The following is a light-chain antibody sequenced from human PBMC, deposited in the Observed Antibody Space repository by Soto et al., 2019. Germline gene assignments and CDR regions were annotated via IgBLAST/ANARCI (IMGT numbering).Light chain of an antibody. Sequence: EIVLTHSPCTLSLSPGQRATLYCRASQSVSNNYLAWYQQKPGQAPRLLIYGASNRATGIPDRFSGSGSGTDFTLTISRLEPEDFAVYYCQQYGSSGTFGQGTKVDIK. J-gene: IGKJ1*01. CDR2: GAS. V-gene: IGKV3-20*01. CDR1: QSVSNNY. CDR3: QQYGSSGT.